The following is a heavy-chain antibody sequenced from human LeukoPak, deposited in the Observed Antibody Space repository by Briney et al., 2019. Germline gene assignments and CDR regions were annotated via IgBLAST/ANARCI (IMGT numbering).Heavy chain of an antibody. J-gene: IGHJ4*02. CDR1: GYTFTSYG. Sequence: SVKVSCKASGYTFTSYGISWVRQAPGQGLEWMGWISAYNGNTKYSQKFQGRVTITRDTSASTAYMELSSLISEDTAVYYCARAIRNQLLSDHWGPGTLVTVSS. V-gene: IGHV1-18*01. D-gene: IGHD2-2*01. CDR3: ARAIRNQLLSDH. CDR2: ISAYNGNT.